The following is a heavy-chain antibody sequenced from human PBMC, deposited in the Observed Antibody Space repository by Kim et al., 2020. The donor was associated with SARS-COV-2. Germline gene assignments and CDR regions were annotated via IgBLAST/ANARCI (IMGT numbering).Heavy chain of an antibody. CDR1: GYTFTSYD. CDR3: ARGLLCSGGSCYLHYGRRSALGY. Sequence: ASVKVSCKASGYTFTSYDINWVRQATGQGLKWMGWMNPNSGNTGYAQKFQGRVTMTRNTSISTAYMELSSLRSEDTAVYYCARGLLCSGGSCYLHYGRRSALGYWGQGTLVTVSS. D-gene: IGHD2-15*01. V-gene: IGHV1-8*01. CDR2: MNPNSGNT. J-gene: IGHJ4*02.